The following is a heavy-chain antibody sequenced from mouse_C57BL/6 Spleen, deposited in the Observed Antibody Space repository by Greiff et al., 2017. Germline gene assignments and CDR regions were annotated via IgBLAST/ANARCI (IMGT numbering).Heavy chain of an antibody. J-gene: IGHJ1*03. V-gene: IGHV1-59*01. CDR3: ARSDYYGSSPPWYFDG. CDR2: IDPSDSYT. Sequence: VQLQQSGPELVKPGASVKIPCKASGYTFTDYNMHWVKQRPGQGLEWIGVIDPSDSYTNYNQKFKGKATLTVDTSSSTAYMQLSSLTSEDSAVYYCARSDYYGSSPPWYFDGWGTGTTVTVSS. CDR1: GYTFTDYN. D-gene: IGHD1-1*01.